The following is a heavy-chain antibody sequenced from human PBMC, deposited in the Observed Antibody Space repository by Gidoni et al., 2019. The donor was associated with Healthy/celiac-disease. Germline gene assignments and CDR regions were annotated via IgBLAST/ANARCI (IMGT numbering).Heavy chain of an antibody. CDR2: IYHSVST. Sequence: QVQLQESGPGLVKPSETLSLTCAVSGYSISRGYYWGWIRQPPGKGLEWIGSIYHSVSTYYNPSLKSRVTISVDTSKNQFSLKLSSVTAADTAVYYCARRNQVLRFLEWSPGEIQHWGQGTLVTVSS. CDR3: ARRNQVLRFLEWSPGEIQH. J-gene: IGHJ1*01. V-gene: IGHV4-38-2*01. D-gene: IGHD3-3*01. CDR1: GYSISRGYY.